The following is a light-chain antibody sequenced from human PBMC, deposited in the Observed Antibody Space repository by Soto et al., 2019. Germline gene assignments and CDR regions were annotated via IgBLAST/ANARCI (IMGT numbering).Light chain of an antibody. CDR3: QQSYSSPYT. CDR1: QSISSY. CDR2: DAS. V-gene: IGKV1-39*01. J-gene: IGKJ2*01. Sequence: DIPMTQSPSSLSASVGDRVTITCRASQSISSYLAWYQQKPGKAPKLLIFDASSLQSGVTSRFGGSASGTDFTLTISGVQPEDFATYYCQQSYSSPYTFGQGTKLQIK.